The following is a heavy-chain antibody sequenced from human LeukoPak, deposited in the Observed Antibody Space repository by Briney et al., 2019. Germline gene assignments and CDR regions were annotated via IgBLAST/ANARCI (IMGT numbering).Heavy chain of an antibody. D-gene: IGHD1-1*01. Sequence: SVKVSCKASGFTFTSSAMQWVRQARGQRLEWIGWIVVGSGNTNYAQKFQERVTITRDMSTSTAYMELSSLRSEDTAEYYCAPNWNDAGSDAFDIWGQGTMVTVSS. CDR1: GFTFTSSA. CDR2: IVVGSGNT. J-gene: IGHJ3*02. CDR3: APNWNDAGSDAFDI. V-gene: IGHV1-58*02.